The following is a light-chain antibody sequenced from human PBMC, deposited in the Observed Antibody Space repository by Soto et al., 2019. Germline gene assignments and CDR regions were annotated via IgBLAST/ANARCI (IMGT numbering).Light chain of an antibody. CDR1: SRDVGGYNY. CDR3: SSYTGSTTRVL. CDR2: EVS. Sequence: QSALTQPASVSGSPGQSITISCTGTSRDVGGYNYVSWYQQHPGKAPKLMIYEVSNRPSGVSNRFSGSKSGNTASLAISGLQAEDEADYYCSSYTGSTTRVLFGGGTKLTVL. V-gene: IGLV2-14*01. J-gene: IGLJ2*01.